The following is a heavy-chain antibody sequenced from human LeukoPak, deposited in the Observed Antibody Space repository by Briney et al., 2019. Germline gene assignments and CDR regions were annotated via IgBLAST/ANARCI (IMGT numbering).Heavy chain of an antibody. D-gene: IGHD2-15*01. V-gene: IGHV3-64D*06. CDR1: GFTFSNYA. CDR3: VKDLVVVAATGAFDI. CDR2: ISSNGGST. Sequence: GGSLRLSCSASGFTFSNYAMHWVRQAPGKGLEYVSAISSNGGSTYYADSVKGRFTISRDNSKNTLYLQMSSLRAEDTAEYYCVKDLVVVAATGAFDIWGQGTMVTVSS. J-gene: IGHJ3*02.